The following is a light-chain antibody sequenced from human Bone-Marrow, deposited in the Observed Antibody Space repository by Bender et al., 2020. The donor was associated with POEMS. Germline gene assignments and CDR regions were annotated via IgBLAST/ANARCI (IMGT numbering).Light chain of an antibody. Sequence: QSVVTQPPSLSEAPRQRVTISCSGSSSNIGNHGVNWYQQPPGEAPKLLIYYDDLLPPGVSDPFSASKSGTSASLAISELQSEDEALYYCSAWDDSLSSWVFGGGTKLTVL. CDR3: SAWDDSLSSWV. J-gene: IGLJ3*02. V-gene: IGLV1-36*01. CDR2: YDD. CDR1: SSNIGNHG.